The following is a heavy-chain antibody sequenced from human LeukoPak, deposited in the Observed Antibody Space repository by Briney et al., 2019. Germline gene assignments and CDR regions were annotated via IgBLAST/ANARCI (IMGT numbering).Heavy chain of an antibody. Sequence: ASVKVSFKASGYTFTAYYMHWVRQAPGQGLEWMGWINPNSGGTNYAQKFQGRVTMTRDTSISTAYMELSRLRSDDTAVYYCARVTVVVVAATPVVYGMDVWGQGTTVTVSS. CDR3: ARVTVVVVAATPVVYGMDV. CDR2: INPNSGGT. CDR1: GYTFTAYY. D-gene: IGHD2-15*01. V-gene: IGHV1-2*02. J-gene: IGHJ6*02.